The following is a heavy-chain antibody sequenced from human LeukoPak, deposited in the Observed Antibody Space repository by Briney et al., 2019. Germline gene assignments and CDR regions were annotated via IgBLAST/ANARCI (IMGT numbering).Heavy chain of an antibody. CDR3: ARLRTGTTSLYYFDY. CDR2: INPNSGGT. V-gene: IGHV1-2*02. CDR1: GYTFTGYY. D-gene: IGHD1-7*01. J-gene: IGHJ4*02. Sequence: VSVKVSCKASGYTFTGYYMHWVRQAPGQGLEWMGWINPNSGGTNYAQKFQGRVTMTRDTSKNQFSLKLSSVTAADTAVYYCARLRTGTTSLYYFDYWGQGTLVTVSS.